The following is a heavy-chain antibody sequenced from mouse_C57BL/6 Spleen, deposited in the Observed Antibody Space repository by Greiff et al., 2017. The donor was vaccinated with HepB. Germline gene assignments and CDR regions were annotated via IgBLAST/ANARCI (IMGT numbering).Heavy chain of an antibody. J-gene: IGHJ4*01. Sequence: EVNVVESGGGLVKPGGSLKLSCAASGFTFSSYAMSWVRQTPEKRLEWVATISDGGSYTYYPDNVKGRFTISRDNAKNNLYLQMSHLKSEDTAMYYCAREGSDGYLYYAMDYWGQGTSVTVSS. D-gene: IGHD2-3*01. V-gene: IGHV5-4*01. CDR3: AREGSDGYLYYAMDY. CDR2: ISDGGSYT. CDR1: GFTFSSYA.